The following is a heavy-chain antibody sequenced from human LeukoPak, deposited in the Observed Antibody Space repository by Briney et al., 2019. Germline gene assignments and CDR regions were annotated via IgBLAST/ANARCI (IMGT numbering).Heavy chain of an antibody. Sequence: GGSLRLSCAASTFTFSSYGMHWVRQAPGKGLEWVAFIPYDGNNKYYADSVKGRFTISRDNSKNTLYLQMNSLRAEDTAVYYCVKDVDDSGSYLIYWAQGTLVTVSS. V-gene: IGHV3-30*02. CDR2: IPYDGNNK. CDR1: TFTFSSYG. J-gene: IGHJ4*02. CDR3: VKDVDDSGSYLIY. D-gene: IGHD1-26*01.